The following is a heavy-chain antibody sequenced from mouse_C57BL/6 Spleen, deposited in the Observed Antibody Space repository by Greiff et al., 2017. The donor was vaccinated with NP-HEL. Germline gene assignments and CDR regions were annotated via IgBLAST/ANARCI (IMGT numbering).Heavy chain of an antibody. D-gene: IGHD2-2*01. CDR1: GFSFNTYA. Sequence: EVKLMESGGGLVQPKGSLKLSCAASGFSFNTYAMNWVRQAPGKGLEWVARIRSKSNNYATYYADSVKDRFTISRDDSEIMLYLQMNNLKTEDSSMYYCVGGYFDYWGQGTTLTVSS. V-gene: IGHV10-1*01. CDR2: IRSKSNNYAT. J-gene: IGHJ2*01. CDR3: VGGYFDY.